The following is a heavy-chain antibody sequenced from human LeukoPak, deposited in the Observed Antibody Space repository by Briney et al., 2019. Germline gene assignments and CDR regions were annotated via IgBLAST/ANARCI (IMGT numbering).Heavy chain of an antibody. V-gene: IGHV3-23*01. Sequence: PGGSLRLSCAASGFTFSSYAMSWVRQAPGKGLEWVSAISGSGGSTYYADSVKGRFTISRDNSKNTLYLQMNSLRAEDTAVYYCAKDGPCLKGSGWYCGFSDYWGQGTLVTVSS. CDR2: ISGSGGST. D-gene: IGHD6-19*01. CDR1: GFTFSSYA. J-gene: IGHJ4*02. CDR3: AKDGPCLKGSGWYCGFSDY.